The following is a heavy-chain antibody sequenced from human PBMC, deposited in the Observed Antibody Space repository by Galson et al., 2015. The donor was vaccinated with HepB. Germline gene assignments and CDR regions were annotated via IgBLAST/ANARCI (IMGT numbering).Heavy chain of an antibody. CDR2: ISSSSSSI. Sequence: SLRLSCAAAGFIFSSYGMNWVRQAPGKGLEWVSYISSSSSSIYYADSVKGRFTISRDNAKNSLYLQTNSLRAEDTAVYYYARRGQSQFDPWGQGTLVTVSS. J-gene: IGHJ5*02. CDR3: ARRGQSQFDP. CDR1: GFIFSSYG. V-gene: IGHV3-48*04.